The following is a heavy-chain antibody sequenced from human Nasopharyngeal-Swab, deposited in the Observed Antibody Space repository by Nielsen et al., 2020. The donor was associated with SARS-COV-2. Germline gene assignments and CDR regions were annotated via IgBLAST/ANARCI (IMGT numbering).Heavy chain of an antibody. J-gene: IGHJ6*03. CDR1: GDSVSSSSAA. V-gene: IGHV6-1*01. CDR3: ARARGAYGDYYYYYYTDV. CDR2: TYYRSKWYN. D-gene: IGHD4-17*01. Sequence: SQTRSLTGAISGDSVSSSSAAWNWIRQSPSRGLEWLGRTYYRSKWYNDYAVSVKSRITNNPDTSKNQFSLHLNSVTPEDTAVYYCARARGAYGDYYYYYYTDVWGKGTTVTVSS.